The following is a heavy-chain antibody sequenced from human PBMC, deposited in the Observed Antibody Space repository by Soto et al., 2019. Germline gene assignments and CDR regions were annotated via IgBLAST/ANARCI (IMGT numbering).Heavy chain of an antibody. CDR1: GGSISSSSYY. CDR2: IYYSGST. D-gene: IGHD3-10*01. V-gene: IGHV4-39*01. J-gene: IGHJ4*02. CDR3: ASQSVLLWFEELIY. Sequence: SETLSLTCTVSGGSISSSSYYWGWLRQPPGKGLEWIGSIYYSGSTYYNPSLKSRVTISVDTSKNQSSLKLSSVTAADTAVYYCASQSVLLWFEELIYWGQGTLVTVSS.